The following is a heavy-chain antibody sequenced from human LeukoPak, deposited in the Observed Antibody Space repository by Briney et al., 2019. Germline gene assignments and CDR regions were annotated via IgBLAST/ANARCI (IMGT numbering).Heavy chain of an antibody. CDR1: GGSISSYY. CDR2: IYYSGST. CDR3: ARLGIGVVPSAMLGDYYFDY. Sequence: KPSETLSPTCTVSGGSISSYYWSWIRQPPGKGLEWIGYIYYSGSTNYNPSLKSRVTISVDTSKNQFSLKLTSVTAADTAVYYCARLGIGVVPSAMLGDYYFDYWGQGTLVTVSS. D-gene: IGHD2-2*01. J-gene: IGHJ4*02. V-gene: IGHV4-59*08.